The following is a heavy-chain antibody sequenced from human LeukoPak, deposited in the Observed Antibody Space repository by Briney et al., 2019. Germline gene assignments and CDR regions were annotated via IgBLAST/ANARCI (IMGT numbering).Heavy chain of an antibody. D-gene: IGHD5-12*01. CDR3: ARSLVATIMVFDL. V-gene: IGHV3-48*03. J-gene: IGHJ4*02. Sequence: PGGSLRLSCAGSGFAFNIYEMNWVRQAPGKGLEWVAYISNTDSSTYYADSVKGRFTTSRDDAKNSLFPQMNSLRAEDTAVYYCARSLVATIMVFDLWGQGALVTVSS. CDR1: GFAFNIYE. CDR2: ISNTDSST.